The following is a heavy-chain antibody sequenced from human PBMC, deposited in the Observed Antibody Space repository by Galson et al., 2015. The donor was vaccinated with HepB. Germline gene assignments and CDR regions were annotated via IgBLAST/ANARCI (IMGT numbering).Heavy chain of an antibody. J-gene: IGHJ5*02. CDR2: ITPFNGNT. D-gene: IGHD1-26*01. CDR3: ASSEGGATTSWFDP. CDR1: GYTFTYRY. V-gene: IGHV1-45*02. Sequence: SVKVSCKASGYTFTYRYLHWVRQAPGQALEWMGWITPFNGNTNYAQKFQDRVTITRDRSMSTAYMELSSLRSEDTAMYYCASSEGGATTSWFDPWGLGTLVTVSS.